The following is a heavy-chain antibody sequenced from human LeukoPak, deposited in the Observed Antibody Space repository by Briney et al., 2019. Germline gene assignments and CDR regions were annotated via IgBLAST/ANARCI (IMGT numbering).Heavy chain of an antibody. CDR3: AKDQLGEELLGDY. V-gene: IGHV3-30*02. J-gene: IGHJ4*02. D-gene: IGHD1-26*01. Sequence: GGSLRLSCAASGFTFSIYRMHSVRQAPGKGLEWVAFIRYDGSNKYYADSVKGRFTITRDNSKNTLYLQMNSLRAEDTAVYYCAKDQLGEELLGDYWGQGTLVTVSS. CDR1: GFTFSIYR. CDR2: IRYDGSNK.